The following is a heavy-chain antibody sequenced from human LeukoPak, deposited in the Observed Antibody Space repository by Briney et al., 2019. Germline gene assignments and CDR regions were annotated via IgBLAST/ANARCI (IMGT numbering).Heavy chain of an antibody. CDR3: AREGSTVYCSSTSCYGDWFDP. D-gene: IGHD2-2*01. V-gene: IGHV3-7*01. CDR1: GFTFSSYW. Sequence: GGSLRLSCAASGFTFSSYWMSWVRQAPGKGLEWVANIKQDGSEKYYVDSVKGRFTISRDNAKNSLYLQMNSLRAEDTAVYYCAREGSTVYCSSTSCYGDWFDPWGQGTLVTVSS. J-gene: IGHJ5*02. CDR2: IKQDGSEK.